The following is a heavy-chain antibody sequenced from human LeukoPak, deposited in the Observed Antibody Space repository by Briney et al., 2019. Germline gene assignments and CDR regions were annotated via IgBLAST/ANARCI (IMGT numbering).Heavy chain of an antibody. CDR1: GGSISIGSYY. V-gene: IGHV4-61*02. J-gene: IGHJ4*02. CDR3: ARGRSGSHLGDY. CDR2: IYASGST. D-gene: IGHD1-26*01. Sequence: PSETLSLTCTVSGGSISIGSYYWNWIRQPAGKGLEWIGRIYASGSTNYNPSLKSRVTMSVDTSKNQFSLKLNSVTAADTAVYYCARGRSGSHLGDYWGQGTLVTVPS.